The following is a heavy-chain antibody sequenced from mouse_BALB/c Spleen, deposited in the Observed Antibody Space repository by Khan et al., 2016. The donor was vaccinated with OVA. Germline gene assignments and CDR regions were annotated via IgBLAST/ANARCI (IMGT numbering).Heavy chain of an antibody. CDR1: GYSITSDYA. J-gene: IGHJ2*01. CDR2: ISYSGNT. Sequence: EVQLVESGPGLVKPSQSLSLTCTVTGYSITSDYAWNWIRQFPGNKLEWMGYISYSGNTNYNPSLRSRISITRDTSKNQFFLTLNSVTTEDTATYYCARVYGGDFDYWGQGTTLTVSS. D-gene: IGHD1-1*01. CDR3: ARVYGGDFDY. V-gene: IGHV3-2*02.